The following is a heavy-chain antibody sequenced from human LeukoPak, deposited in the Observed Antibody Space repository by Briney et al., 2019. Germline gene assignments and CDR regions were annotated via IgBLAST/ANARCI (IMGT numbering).Heavy chain of an antibody. D-gene: IGHD3-3*01. CDR3: ARDRKDFWSGSLGY. J-gene: IGHJ4*02. V-gene: IGHV3-7*01. CDR1: GFTFSSYW. CDR2: IKQDGSEK. Sequence: PGGSLRLSCAASGFTFSSYWMSWVRQAPGKGLEWVANIKQDGSEKYYVDSVKGRFTISRDNAKNSVYLQMNSLRAEDMAVYYCARDRKDFWSGSLGYWGQRTLVIVSS.